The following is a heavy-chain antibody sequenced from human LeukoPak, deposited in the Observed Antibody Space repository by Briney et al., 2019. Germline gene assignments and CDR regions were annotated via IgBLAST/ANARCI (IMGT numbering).Heavy chain of an antibody. CDR2: ITGSGSSI. CDR3: TRHISGSQRYFDP. Sequence: PGGSLRLSCAASGFTFSSYEMNWVRQAPGRGLEWVSYITGSGSSIYYSDSVKGRFTISRDNAKNSLYLQMSSLRTEDTAIYYCTRHISGSQRYFDPWGQGTLVTVSS. D-gene: IGHD1-26*01. J-gene: IGHJ5*02. V-gene: IGHV3-48*03. CDR1: GFTFSSYE.